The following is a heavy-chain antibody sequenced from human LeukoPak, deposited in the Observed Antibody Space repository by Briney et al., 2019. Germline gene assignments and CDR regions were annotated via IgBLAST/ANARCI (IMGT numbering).Heavy chain of an antibody. CDR2: IYYSGST. CDR1: GGSISSSNYY. D-gene: IGHD2/OR15-2a*01. CDR3: ARDHRSNSAFDI. J-gene: IGHJ3*02. V-gene: IGHV4-39*07. Sequence: PSETLSLTCTVSGGSISSSNYYWGWIRQPPGKGLEWIGSIYYSGSTYYNPSLKSRVTISVDTSKNQFSLKLSSVTAADTAVYYCARDHRSNSAFDIWGQGTMVTVSS.